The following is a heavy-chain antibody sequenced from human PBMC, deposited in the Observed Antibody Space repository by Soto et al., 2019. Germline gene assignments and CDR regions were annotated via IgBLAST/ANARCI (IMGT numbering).Heavy chain of an antibody. D-gene: IGHD5-18*01. CDR1: GGSISSGNYY. Sequence: SETLSLTCTVSGGSISSGNYYWSWIRQPPGKGLEWIGFISYGGSTYYNLSLKSRVTISVDTSKNQFSLKLSSVTAADTAVYYCARADTAMGYGMDVWGQGTTVTVSS. J-gene: IGHJ6*02. V-gene: IGHV4-30-4*01. CDR3: ARADTAMGYGMDV. CDR2: ISYGGST.